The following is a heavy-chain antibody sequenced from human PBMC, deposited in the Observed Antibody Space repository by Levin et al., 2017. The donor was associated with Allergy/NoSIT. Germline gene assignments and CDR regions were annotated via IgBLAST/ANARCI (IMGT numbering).Heavy chain of an antibody. V-gene: IGHV4-61*01. CDR1: GGSVSSDSYY. Sequence: PSETLSLTCTVSGGSVSSDSYYWSWIRQPPGKGLEWIGYIYSSGSINYNPSLRSRVTISADTSRNQFSLKLGSVTTADTAVYYCAGARQWHHWYFDLWGRGTLVTVSS. CDR3: AGARQWHHWYFDL. CDR2: IYSSGSI. J-gene: IGHJ2*01. D-gene: IGHD6-19*01.